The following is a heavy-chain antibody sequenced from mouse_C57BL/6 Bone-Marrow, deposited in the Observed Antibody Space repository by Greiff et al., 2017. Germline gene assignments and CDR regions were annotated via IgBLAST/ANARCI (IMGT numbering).Heavy chain of an antibody. J-gene: IGHJ1*03. CDR1: GYTFTHYY. CDR3: ARSDYYGSRTWYFDV. Sequence: VQLQQSGPELVKPGASVKISCKASGYTFTHYYINWVKQRPGQGLEWIGWIFPGSGSTYYNEKFKGKATLTVDKSSSTAYMLLSSLTSEDSAVYFCARSDYYGSRTWYFDVWGTGTTVTVSS. V-gene: IGHV1-75*01. CDR2: IFPGSGST. D-gene: IGHD1-1*01.